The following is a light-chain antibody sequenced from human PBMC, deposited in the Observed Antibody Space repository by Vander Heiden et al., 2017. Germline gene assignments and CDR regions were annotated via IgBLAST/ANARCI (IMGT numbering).Light chain of an antibody. Sequence: SYVLTQSPSVSVAPGPTARITCGGNNIGSKSVHWYQQKPGQAPVVVVHDDTDRHSGIPERFSGSNSENTATLTISGVEAGDEADYYCQVWDDSSDRRAVFGGGTKLTVL. J-gene: IGLJ7*01. CDR3: QVWDDSSDRRAV. CDR1: NIGSKS. CDR2: DDT. V-gene: IGLV3-21*02.